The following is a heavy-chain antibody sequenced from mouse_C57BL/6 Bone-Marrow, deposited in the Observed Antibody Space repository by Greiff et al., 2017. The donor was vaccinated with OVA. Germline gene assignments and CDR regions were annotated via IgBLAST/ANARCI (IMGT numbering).Heavy chain of an antibody. D-gene: IGHD1-1*01. J-gene: IGHJ2*01. CDR3: AREGYYSLYYFDY. V-gene: IGHV3-6*01. CDR2: ISYDGSN. CDR1: GYSITSGYY. Sequence: ESGPGLVKPSQSLSLTCSVTGYSITSGYYWNWIRQFPGNKLEWMGYISYDGSNNYNPSLKNRISITRDTSKNQFFLKLNSVTTEDTATYYCAREGYYSLYYFDYWGQGTTLTVSS.